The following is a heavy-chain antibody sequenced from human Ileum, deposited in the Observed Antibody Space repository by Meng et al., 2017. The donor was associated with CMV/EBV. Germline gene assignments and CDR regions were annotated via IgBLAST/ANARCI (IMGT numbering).Heavy chain of an antibody. Sequence: GSLRLSCTVSGGSISSSSYYWGWIRQPPGKGLEWIGEINHSGSTNYNPSLKSRVTISVHTSKNQFSLKLSSVTAADTAVYYCARDSIVGGGMDVWGQGTTVTVSS. CDR2: INHSGST. V-gene: IGHV4-39*07. CDR1: GGSISSSSYY. J-gene: IGHJ6*02. D-gene: IGHD1-26*01. CDR3: ARDSIVGGGMDV.